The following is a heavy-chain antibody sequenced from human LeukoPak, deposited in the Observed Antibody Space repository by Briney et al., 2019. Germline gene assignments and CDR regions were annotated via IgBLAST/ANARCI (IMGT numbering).Heavy chain of an antibody. Sequence: SETLSLTCTVSSGSISTSNYYWGWVRQPPGKALEWIGNIFYSGSTYYSPSLKSRVTISLDTSRNQFSLKLNSVTAADTAVYYCARERGGVTTMDWGQGTLVTVSS. D-gene: IGHD4-23*01. CDR3: ARERGGVTTMD. V-gene: IGHV4-39*07. CDR2: IFYSGST. CDR1: SGSISTSNYY. J-gene: IGHJ4*02.